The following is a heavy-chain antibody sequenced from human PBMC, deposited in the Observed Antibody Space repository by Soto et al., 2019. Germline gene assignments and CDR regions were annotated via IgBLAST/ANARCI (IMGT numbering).Heavy chain of an antibody. V-gene: IGHV4-39*01. J-gene: IGHJ4*02. CDR3: ARPEGVTFSFDY. D-gene: IGHD3-10*01. Sequence: PSETLSLTCTVSGGSISSSSYYWGWIRQPPGKGLEWIGSIYYSGSTYYNPSLKSRVTISVDTSKNQFSLKLSSVTAADTAVYYCARPEGVTFSFDYWGQGTQVTVYS. CDR1: GGSISSSSYY. CDR2: IYYSGST.